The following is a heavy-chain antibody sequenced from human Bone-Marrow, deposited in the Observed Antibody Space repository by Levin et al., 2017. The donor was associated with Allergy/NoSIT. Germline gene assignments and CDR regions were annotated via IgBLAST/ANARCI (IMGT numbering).Heavy chain of an antibody. CDR3: ARDNYDTPGELDF. CDR2: TYIGGAT. J-gene: IGHJ4*02. D-gene: IGHD3-9*01. Sequence: LSLTCAASGFVVTRNHMSWVRQAPGKGLEWLSVTYIGGATYYRDSVKGRFTISRDNFKNTLYLQMNSLRAEDTAIYYCARDNYDTPGELDFWGQGTLVTVS. V-gene: IGHV3-53*01. CDR1: GFVVTRNH.